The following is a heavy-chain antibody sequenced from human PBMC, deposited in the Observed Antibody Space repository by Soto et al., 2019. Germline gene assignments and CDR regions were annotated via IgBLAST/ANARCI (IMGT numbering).Heavy chain of an antibody. CDR1: GGSISSGDYY. CDR3: ARGNRGAVRDNLFDP. D-gene: IGHD7-27*01. J-gene: IGHJ5*02. Sequence: PSETLSLTCTVSGGSISSGDYYWSWIRQPPGKGLEWIGYIYYSGTTYYNPSLKSRVTISVDTSKTEFSLKLSSVTAADTAVYYCARGNRGAVRDNLFDPWGQGTLVTVSS. CDR2: IYYSGTT. V-gene: IGHV4-30-4*01.